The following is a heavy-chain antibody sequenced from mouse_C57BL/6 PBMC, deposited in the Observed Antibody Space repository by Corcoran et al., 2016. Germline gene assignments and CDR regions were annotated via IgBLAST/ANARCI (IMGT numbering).Heavy chain of an antibody. V-gene: IGHV9-3*01. CDR2: INTYSGVP. CDR3: ARSLIYDGYYDYFDF. J-gene: IGHJ2*01. CDR1: GYTFTTYG. D-gene: IGHD2-3*01. Sequence: QIQLVQSGPELKKPGETVKISCKASGYTFTTYGMSWVKQAPGKGLKWMGWINTYSGVPTYADDFKGRFAFSLETSASTAYLQINNLKNEETATYFFARSLIYDGYYDYFDFWGQCTTLTVSS.